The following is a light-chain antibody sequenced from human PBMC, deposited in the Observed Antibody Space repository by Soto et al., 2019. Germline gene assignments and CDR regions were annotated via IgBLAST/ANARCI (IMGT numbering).Light chain of an antibody. CDR1: QSISSW. V-gene: IGKV1-5*01. J-gene: IGKJ1*01. Sequence: DIQMTQSPSTLSASVGDRVTITCRASQSISSWLAWYQQKPGKAPKLLIYDASSLESGVPSRFSGSGSGTEFTLTISILQPDDFATYYCQQYNSYSTWTFGQGPKVEIK. CDR3: QQYNSYSTWT. CDR2: DAS.